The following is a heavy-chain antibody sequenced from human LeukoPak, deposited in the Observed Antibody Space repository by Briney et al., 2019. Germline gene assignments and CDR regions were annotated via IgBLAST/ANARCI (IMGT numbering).Heavy chain of an antibody. J-gene: IGHJ4*02. D-gene: IGHD3-10*01. Sequence: PGGSLTLSCPASGLTFISYVMNWVRQAAGKGLEWVAYIHSSGSTIYSADSVKGRFTISRDNAKNSLCLQMNSLRPEDTAFHYCAKMGYFGSGSYYPGEFYIDYWGQGTLVTVSS. CDR2: IHSSGSTI. V-gene: IGHV3-48*03. CDR3: AKMGYFGSGSYYPGEFYIDY. CDR1: GLTFISYV.